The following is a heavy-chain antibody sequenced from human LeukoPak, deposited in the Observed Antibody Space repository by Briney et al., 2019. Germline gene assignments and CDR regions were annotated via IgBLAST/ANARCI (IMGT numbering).Heavy chain of an antibody. CDR2: IYHSGST. CDR1: GYSISSGYY. CDR3: ARVTRYSAAGTLIWFDP. J-gene: IGHJ5*02. V-gene: IGHV4-38-2*02. D-gene: IGHD6-13*01. Sequence: SETLSLTCTVSGYSISSGYYWGWIRQPPGKGLEWIGSIYHSGSTYYNPSLKSRVTISVDTSKNQFSLKLSSVTAADTAVYYCARVTRYSAAGTLIWFDPWGQGTLVTVSS.